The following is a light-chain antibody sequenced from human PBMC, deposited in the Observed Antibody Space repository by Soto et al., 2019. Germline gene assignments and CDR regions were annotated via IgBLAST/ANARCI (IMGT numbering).Light chain of an antibody. CDR1: QGISSY. J-gene: IGKJ5*01. CDR2: AAS. CDR3: QQLNSFPIT. V-gene: IGKV1-9*01. Sequence: DIQLTQSPSFLSASVGDRVTITCRASQGISSYLAWYQQKPGKAPKLLIYAASTLQSGVPSRFSGSGSGTEFTLTIRSLQSEDFATDYCQQLNSFPITFGQGTRLEI.